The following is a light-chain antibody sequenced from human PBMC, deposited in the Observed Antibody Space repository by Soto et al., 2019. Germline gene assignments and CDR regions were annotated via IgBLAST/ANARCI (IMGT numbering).Light chain of an antibody. CDR2: DAT. V-gene: IGLV2-23*02. Sequence: QSVLTQPASVSGSPGQSITISCTGTNSDVGAYTLVSWYQQHPGKAPKVIIYDATKRPSGVSNRFSGSRSGNTASLTISGLQAEDEAYYYCCSFAGRTTFEVFGGGTKLTVL. J-gene: IGLJ3*02. CDR3: CSFAGRTTFEV. CDR1: NSDVGAYTL.